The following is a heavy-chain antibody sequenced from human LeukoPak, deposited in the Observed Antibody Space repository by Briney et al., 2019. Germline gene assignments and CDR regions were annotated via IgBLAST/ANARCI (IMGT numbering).Heavy chain of an antibody. D-gene: IGHD6-13*01. CDR3: ARDGGRDSTYWYYY. Sequence: PGGTLRLSCAASGFTFSSYEMNWVRQAPGKGLEWVSYISSSGGSIYYADSVKGRFTISRDNGENSLYLQMNSLRDEDTAVYYCARDGGRDSTYWYYYWGQGTLVTVSS. CDR2: ISSSGGSI. J-gene: IGHJ4*02. V-gene: IGHV3-48*03. CDR1: GFTFSSYE.